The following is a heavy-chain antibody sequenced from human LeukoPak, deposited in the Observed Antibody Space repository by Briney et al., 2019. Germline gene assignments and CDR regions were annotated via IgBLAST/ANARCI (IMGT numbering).Heavy chain of an antibody. CDR1: GYTFTSYG. D-gene: IGHD1-26*01. J-gene: IGHJ5*02. CDR2: IIPILGIA. Sequence: ASVKVSCKASGYTFTSYGISWVRQAPGQGLEWMGRIIPILGIANYAQKFQGRVTITADKSTSTAYMELSSLRSEDTAVYYCARVGRELPYNWFDPWGQGTLVTVSS. CDR3: ARVGRELPYNWFDP. V-gene: IGHV1-69*04.